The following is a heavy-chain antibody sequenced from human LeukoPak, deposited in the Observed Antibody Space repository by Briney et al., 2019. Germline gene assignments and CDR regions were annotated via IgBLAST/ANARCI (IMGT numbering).Heavy chain of an antibody. J-gene: IGHJ3*02. CDR3: ARGITFGGVIVNVFDI. CDR1: GYTLTELS. V-gene: IGHV1-24*01. Sequence: GASVKVSCKVSGYTLTELSMHWVRQAPGKGLEGMGGFDPEDGETIYAQKFQGRVTMTEDTSTDTAYMELSSLRSEDTAVYYCARGITFGGVIVNVFDIWGQGTMVTVSS. CDR2: FDPEDGET. D-gene: IGHD3-16*02.